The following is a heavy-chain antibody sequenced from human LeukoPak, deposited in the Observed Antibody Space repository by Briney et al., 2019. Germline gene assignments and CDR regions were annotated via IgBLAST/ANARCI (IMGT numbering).Heavy chain of an antibody. CDR3: ARGLSPYYYYYMDV. J-gene: IGHJ6*03. CDR1: GFTVSSNS. V-gene: IGHV3-53*01. Sequence: PGGSLRLSCTLSGFTVSSNSMSWVRQAPGKGLEWVSFIYSDNTHYSDSVKGRSTISRDNSKNTLYLQMNSLRAEDTAVYYCARGLSPYYYYYMDVWGKGTTVTVSS. CDR2: IYSDNT.